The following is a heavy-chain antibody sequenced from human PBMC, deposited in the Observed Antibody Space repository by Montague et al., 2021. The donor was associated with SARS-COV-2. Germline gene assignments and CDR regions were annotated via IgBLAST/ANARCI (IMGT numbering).Heavy chain of an antibody. Sequence: SETLSLTCSVSGASITTYYWSWIRQAPGKGLEWIAYIFHSGLTNYNPSLRSRVAISIDTSRDQFSLSLTSITAADTAVYYCARQPYLASAYYFDYWGLGTLVTVSS. J-gene: IGHJ4*02. CDR1: GASITTYY. V-gene: IGHV4-59*01. CDR2: IFHSGLT. D-gene: IGHD3-10*01. CDR3: ARQPYLASAYYFDY.